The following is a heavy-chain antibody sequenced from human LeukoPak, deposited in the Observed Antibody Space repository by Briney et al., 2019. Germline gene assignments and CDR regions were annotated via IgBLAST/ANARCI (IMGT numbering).Heavy chain of an antibody. D-gene: IGHD6-6*01. V-gene: IGHV3-30*18. J-gene: IGHJ6*02. CDR2: ISYDGSNK. CDR1: GFTFSSYG. CDR3: AKATAARSYYYYGMDV. Sequence: PGGSLRLSCAASGFTFSSYGMHWVRQAPGKGLEWVAVISYDGSNKYYADSVKGRFTISRDNSKNTLYLQMNSLRAEDTAVYYCAKATAARSYYYYGMDVWGQGTTVTVSS.